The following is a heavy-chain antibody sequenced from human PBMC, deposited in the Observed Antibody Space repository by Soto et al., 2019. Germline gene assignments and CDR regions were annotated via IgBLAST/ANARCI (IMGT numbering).Heavy chain of an antibody. J-gene: IGHJ5*02. CDR2: ISAYNGNT. Sequence: GASVKVSCKASGYTFTSYGISWVRQAPGQGLEWMGWISAYNGNTNYAQKLQGRVTMTTDTSTSTAYMELRSLRSDDTAVYYCARSNSVTYYDFWSGYLPFDPWGQGTLVTVSS. V-gene: IGHV1-18*01. D-gene: IGHD3-3*01. CDR1: GYTFTSYG. CDR3: ARSNSVTYYDFWSGYLPFDP.